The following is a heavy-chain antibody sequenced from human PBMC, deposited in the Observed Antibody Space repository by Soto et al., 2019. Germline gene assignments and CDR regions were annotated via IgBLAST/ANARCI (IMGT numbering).Heavy chain of an antibody. CDR1: GGTFSSYA. V-gene: IGHV1-69*06. CDR2: IIPIFGTA. D-gene: IGHD2-21*02. CDR3: AREHIVVVTAINHYGMDV. J-gene: IGHJ6*02. Sequence: SVKVSCKASGGTFSSYAISWVRQAPGQGLEWMGGIIPIFGTANYAQKFQGRVTITADKSTSTAYMELSSLRSEDTAVYYCAREHIVVVTAINHYGMDVWGQGTTVTVSS.